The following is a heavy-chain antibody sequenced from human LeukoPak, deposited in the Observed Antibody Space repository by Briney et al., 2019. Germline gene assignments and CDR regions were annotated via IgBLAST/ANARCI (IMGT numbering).Heavy chain of an antibody. CDR1: GLTFTSYT. CDR2: ISSISSYI. J-gene: IGHJ4*02. V-gene: IGHV3-21*01. CDR3: ARETYYYDGSGYLPHPFDY. D-gene: IGHD3-22*01. Sequence: GGSLTLSCAPSGLTFTSYTMNWVRQPPGKVLEWVSSISSISSYIYYADSMKGRCTLSRDTAKNPLYLQMDSRRTEDPAVYYCARETYYYDGSGYLPHPFDYWGQGTLVTVSS.